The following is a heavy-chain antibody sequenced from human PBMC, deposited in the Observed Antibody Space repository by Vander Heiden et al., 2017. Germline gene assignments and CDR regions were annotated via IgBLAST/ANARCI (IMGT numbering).Heavy chain of an antibody. CDR3: ARDRGIVVVITTWVFDY. J-gene: IGHJ4*02. V-gene: IGHV3-30-3*01. D-gene: IGHD3-22*01. CDR2: ISYDGSNK. CDR1: GFTCRSYA. Sequence: QVQLVESGGRVAQPGRSLRPSCAASGFTCRSYAMHWVRQAPGKGREWVAVISYDGSNKSYADSVKGRFTISRDNSKNTLYLQMNSLRAEDTAVYYCARDRGIVVVITTWVFDYWGQGTLVTVSS.